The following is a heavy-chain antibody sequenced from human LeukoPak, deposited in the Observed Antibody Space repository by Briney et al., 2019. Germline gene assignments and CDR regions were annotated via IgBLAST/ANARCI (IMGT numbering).Heavy chain of an antibody. CDR2: FYSVGST. J-gene: IGHJ4*02. CDR3: ARDLLEWYFDY. CDR1: GLDVSSTY. V-gene: IGHV3-66*01. D-gene: IGHD3-3*01. Sequence: PGGSLRLSCAASGLDVSSTYMSSVRQTPGKVLEWVSVFYSVGSTYYADSVKGRFTISKDNSKNTLYLQMSSLRAEDTAVYYCARDLLEWYFDYWGQGTLVTVSS.